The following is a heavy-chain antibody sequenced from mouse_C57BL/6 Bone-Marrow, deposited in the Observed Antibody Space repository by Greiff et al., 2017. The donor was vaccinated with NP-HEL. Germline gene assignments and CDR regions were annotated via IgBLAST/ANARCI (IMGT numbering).Heavy chain of an antibody. V-gene: IGHV1-81*01. D-gene: IGHD1-1*01. CDR2: IYPRSGNT. CDR3: AREGGNLLPLYYYAMDY. Sequence: QVQLQQSGAELARPGASVKLSCKASGSTFTSYGISWVKQRTGQGLEWIGEIYPRSGNTYYNEKFKGKATLTADKSSSTAYMELRSLTSEDSAVYFCAREGGNLLPLYYYAMDYWGQGTSVTVSS. CDR1: GSTFTSYG. J-gene: IGHJ4*01.